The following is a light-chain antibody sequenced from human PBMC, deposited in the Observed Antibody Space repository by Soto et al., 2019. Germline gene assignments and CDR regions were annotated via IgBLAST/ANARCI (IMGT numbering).Light chain of an antibody. V-gene: IGKV1-5*03. Sequence: DIQMTQSPSSLSASVGDRVTITCRASQSISTWLAWFQQKPGKAPKLLIYRASSLEGGAPSRFSGSGSGTEFTLTISSLQPDDFATYYCQQYTSYPWTFGQGTKWIS. J-gene: IGKJ1*01. CDR3: QQYTSYPWT. CDR2: RAS. CDR1: QSISTW.